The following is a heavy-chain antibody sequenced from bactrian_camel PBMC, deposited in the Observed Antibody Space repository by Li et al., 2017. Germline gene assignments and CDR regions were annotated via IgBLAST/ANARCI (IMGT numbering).Heavy chain of an antibody. D-gene: IGHD3*01. CDR2: SNKDGTV. J-gene: IGHJ6*01. V-gene: IGHV3S53*01. CDR1: GDTASDSC. Sequence: HVQLVESGGGSVQTGGSLRLSCAASGDTASDSCMGWFRQAEGKQRELVSMSNKDGTVAYADSVKGRFTLSRDNNKSALTLQMNSLKIDDFQAWGAGTQVTVS.